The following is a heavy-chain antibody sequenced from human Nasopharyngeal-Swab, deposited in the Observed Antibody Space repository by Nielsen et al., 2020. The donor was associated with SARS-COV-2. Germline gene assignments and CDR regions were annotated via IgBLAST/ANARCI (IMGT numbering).Heavy chain of an antibody. CDR2: ISAYNGNT. V-gene: IGHV1-18*01. D-gene: IGHD6-13*01. J-gene: IGHJ3*02. CDR3: ARDLLLNSWYLHGAFDI. CDR1: GYTFTSYG. Sequence: ASVKVSCKASGYTFTSYGISWVRQAPGQGLEWMGWISAYNGNTNYAQKLQGRVTMTTDTSTSTAYMELRSLRSDDTAVYYCARDLLLNSWYLHGAFDIWGQGTMVTVSS.